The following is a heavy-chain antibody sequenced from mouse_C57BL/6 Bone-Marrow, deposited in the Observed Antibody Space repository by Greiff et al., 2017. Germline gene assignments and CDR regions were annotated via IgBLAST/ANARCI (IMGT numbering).Heavy chain of an antibody. CDR1: GYAFTNYL. Sequence: QVQLQQSGAELVRPGTSVKVSCKASGYAFTNYLIEWVKQRPGQGLEWIGVINPGSGGTNYTEKFKGKATLTADKSSSTAYMQLSSLTSEDSAVYFCARSYGNYYAMDYWGQGTSVTVSS. D-gene: IGHD2-1*01. CDR3: ARSYGNYYAMDY. CDR2: INPGSGGT. V-gene: IGHV1-54*01. J-gene: IGHJ4*01.